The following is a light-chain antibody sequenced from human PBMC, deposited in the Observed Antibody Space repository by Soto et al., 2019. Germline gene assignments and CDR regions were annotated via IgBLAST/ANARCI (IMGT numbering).Light chain of an antibody. CDR3: SSYTSSSTFWV. CDR2: EVS. CDR1: SSDVGGYNY. J-gene: IGLJ3*02. V-gene: IGLV2-14*01. Sequence: QSALTQPASVAGSPGQSITISCTGTSSDVGGYNYGSWYQQHPGKAPKLMSYEVSNRPSGVSNRFSGSKSGNTASLTISGLQAEDEADYYCSSYTSSSTFWVFGGGTKLTVL.